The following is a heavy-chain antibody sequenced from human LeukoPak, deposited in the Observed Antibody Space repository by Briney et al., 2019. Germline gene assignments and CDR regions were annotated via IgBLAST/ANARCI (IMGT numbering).Heavy chain of an antibody. Sequence: PGGSLRLSCAASGFTFSSYWMHWVRQAPGKGLVWVSRINSDGSSTSYADSVKGRFTISRDNAKNTLYGQMNSLRVEDTAVYYCARVRSGSSAGNYGMDVWGQGTTVTVSS. V-gene: IGHV3-74*01. CDR1: GFTFSSYW. D-gene: IGHD1-26*01. J-gene: IGHJ6*02. CDR2: INSDGSST. CDR3: ARVRSGSSAGNYGMDV.